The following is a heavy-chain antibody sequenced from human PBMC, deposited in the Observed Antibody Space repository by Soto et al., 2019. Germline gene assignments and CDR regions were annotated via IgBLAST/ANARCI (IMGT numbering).Heavy chain of an antibody. CDR1: GRSFSGYY. CDR2: NNHSGST. CDR3: ARYYGGKVLDY. Sequence: QVQLQQWGAGLLKPSETLSLTRAVYGRSFSGYYWSRIRQPPGKGLEWIGENNHSGSTNYNPSLKRRVTISVDTSISVDTAKNQFPLKLSSVTAADTAVCYCARYYGGKVLDYWGQGTLVTVSS. V-gene: IGHV4-34*01. J-gene: IGHJ4*02. D-gene: IGHD4-17*01.